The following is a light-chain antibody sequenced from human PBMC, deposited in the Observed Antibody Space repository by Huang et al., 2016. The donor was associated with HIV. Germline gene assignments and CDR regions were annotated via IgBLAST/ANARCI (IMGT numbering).Light chain of an antibody. J-gene: IGKJ4*01. CDR2: CES. CDR1: QSVTNTY. V-gene: IGKV3-20*01. Sequence: EIVLTQSPGTLSLSPGERATLSCRASQSVTNTYLAWYQQRPGRAPRILFYCESNRATGIPDRISGSGSGTDFTLTINRLESEDSAVYYCQQYGTSPLTFGGGTKVEIK. CDR3: QQYGTSPLT.